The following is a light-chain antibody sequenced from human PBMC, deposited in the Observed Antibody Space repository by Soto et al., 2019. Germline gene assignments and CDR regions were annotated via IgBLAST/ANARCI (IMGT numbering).Light chain of an antibody. CDR2: DAS. J-gene: IGKJ1*01. Sequence: EIVLTQSPATLSLSPGERATLSCRASQSVSSYLAWYQQKPGQAPRLLIYDASNRATGILARFSGSGSGTDFTLTISSLEPEDFAVYYCQQRSNWPPWTFGQGTKLEIK. V-gene: IGKV3-11*01. CDR1: QSVSSY. CDR3: QQRSNWPPWT.